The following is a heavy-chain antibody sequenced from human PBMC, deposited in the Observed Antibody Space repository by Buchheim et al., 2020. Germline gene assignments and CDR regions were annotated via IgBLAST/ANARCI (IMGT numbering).Heavy chain of an antibody. Sequence: QVQLQESGPGLVKPLETLSLTCTVSGGSISSYYWSWIRQPPGKGLEWIGYIYYSGSTNYNPSLKSRVTISVDTSKNQFSLKLSSVTAADTAVYYCATGFCSSTSCYAFDYWGQGTL. D-gene: IGHD2-2*01. CDR2: IYYSGST. CDR1: GGSISSYY. V-gene: IGHV4-59*01. CDR3: ATGFCSSTSCYAFDY. J-gene: IGHJ4*02.